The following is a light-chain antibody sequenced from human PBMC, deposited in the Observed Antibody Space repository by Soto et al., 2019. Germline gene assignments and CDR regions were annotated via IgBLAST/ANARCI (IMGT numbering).Light chain of an antibody. J-gene: IGKJ3*01. Sequence: EIVLTQSPATLSLSPGERATLSCRASQSVSSLLAWYQQKPGQPPRLLLYDASNRATGIPARFSGSGSGTDFTLTISSLEPEDFAIYYCHQRSNWPPSFGPGTTVDI. CDR1: QSVSSL. CDR2: DAS. CDR3: HQRSNWPPS. V-gene: IGKV3-11*01.